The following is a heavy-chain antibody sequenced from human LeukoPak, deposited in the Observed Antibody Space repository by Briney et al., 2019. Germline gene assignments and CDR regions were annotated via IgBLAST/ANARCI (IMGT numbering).Heavy chain of an antibody. D-gene: IGHD5-24*01. J-gene: IGHJ4*02. CDR2: TDT. CDR1: GFNFSSYG. V-gene: IGHV3-23*05. Sequence: QPGGSLRLSCVASGFNFSSYGMSWVRQPPGKGLKWVSTTDTHYAESVKGRFTISRDNSKNTLYLQLNNLRVDDTALYYCARLGRAYNWFFSDFWGQGTRVTVSS. CDR3: ARLGRAYNWFFSDF.